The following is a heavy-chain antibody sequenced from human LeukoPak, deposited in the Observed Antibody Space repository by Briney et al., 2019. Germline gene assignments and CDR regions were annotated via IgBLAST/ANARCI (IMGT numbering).Heavy chain of an antibody. CDR3: ARDAAGGSYYDY. Sequence: GRSLRLSCAASGFTFSSYAMLWVRQAPGKGLEWVAVISYDGSNKYYADSVKGRFTISRDNSKSTLYLQMNSLRAEDTAVYYCARDAAGGSYYDYWGQGTLVTVSS. J-gene: IGHJ4*02. CDR1: GFTFSSYA. D-gene: IGHD6-13*01. CDR2: ISYDGSNK. V-gene: IGHV3-30-3*01.